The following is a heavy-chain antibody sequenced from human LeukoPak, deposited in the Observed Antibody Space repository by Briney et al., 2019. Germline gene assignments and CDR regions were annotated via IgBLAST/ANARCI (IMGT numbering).Heavy chain of an antibody. CDR3: ASMDYGDSLYSNFDY. CDR2: IYYSGRT. J-gene: IGHJ4*02. Sequence: SETLSLSCTVSGGSISSSSYYWGWIRPHPGTGMEWIGSIYYSGRTYYNPSLKSRVTIAVDTSKIQFSLKLSSVTAADTAVYYCASMDYGDSLYSNFDYWGQGTLVTVSS. D-gene: IGHD4-17*01. V-gene: IGHV4-39*01. CDR1: GGSISSSSYY.